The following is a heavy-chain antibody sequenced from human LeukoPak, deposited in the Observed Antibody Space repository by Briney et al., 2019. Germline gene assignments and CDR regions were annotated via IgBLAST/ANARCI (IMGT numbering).Heavy chain of an antibody. V-gene: IGHV3-30*18. CDR2: ISYDGSNK. Sequence: GGSLRLSCAASGFTFSSYWMSWVRQAPGKGLEWVAVISYDGSNKYYADSVKGRFTISRDNSKNTLYLQMNSLRAEDTAVYYCAKGGSAALSPLDYWGQGTLVTVSS. CDR3: AKGGSAALSPLDY. J-gene: IGHJ4*02. CDR1: GFTFSSYW. D-gene: IGHD3-10*01.